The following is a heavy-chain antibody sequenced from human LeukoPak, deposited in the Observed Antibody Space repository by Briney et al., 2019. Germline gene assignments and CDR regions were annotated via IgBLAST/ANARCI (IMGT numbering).Heavy chain of an antibody. Sequence: GASVQVSCKASGYTFSTYGISWVRQAPGQGLEWMGWINPNSGGTNYAQKFQGRATMTRDTSISTAYMELSRLRSDDTAVYYCASIFEWGYCSSTSCLPFDYWGQGTLVTVSS. J-gene: IGHJ4*02. CDR1: GYTFSTYG. D-gene: IGHD2-2*01. V-gene: IGHV1-2*02. CDR2: INPNSGGT. CDR3: ASIFEWGYCSSTSCLPFDY.